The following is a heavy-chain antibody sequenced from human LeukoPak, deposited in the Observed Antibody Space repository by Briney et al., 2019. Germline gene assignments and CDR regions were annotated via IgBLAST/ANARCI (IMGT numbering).Heavy chain of an antibody. V-gene: IGHV1-69*05. J-gene: IGHJ4*02. D-gene: IGHD3-9*01. CDR2: IIPIFGTA. CDR3: ARSVYYDILTHFDY. CDR1: GGTFSSYA. Sequence: SSVKVSCKASGGTFSSYAISLVRQAPGQGLEWMGGIIPIFGTANYAQKFQGRVTITTDESTSTAYMELSSLRSEDTAVYYCARSVYYDILTHFDYWGQGTLVTVSS.